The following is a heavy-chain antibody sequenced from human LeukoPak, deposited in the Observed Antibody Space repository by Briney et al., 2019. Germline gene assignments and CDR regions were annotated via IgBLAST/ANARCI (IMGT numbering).Heavy chain of an antibody. CDR3: ARERVVVTATDNYYYYYGMDV. D-gene: IGHD2-21*02. J-gene: IGHJ6*02. V-gene: IGHV4-31*03. CDR1: GGSISSGGYY. Sequence: SQTLSLTCTVSGGSISSGGYYWSWIRQHPGKGPEWIGYIYHSGSTYYNPSLKSRVTISVDTSKNQFSLKLSSVTAADTAVYYCARERVVVTATDNYYYYYGMDVWGQGTTVTVSS. CDR2: IYHSGST.